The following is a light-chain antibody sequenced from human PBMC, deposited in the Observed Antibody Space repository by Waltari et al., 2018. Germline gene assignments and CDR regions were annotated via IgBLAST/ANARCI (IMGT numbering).Light chain of an antibody. CDR3: CSYAGDYSWI. Sequence: QSALTQPRPVSGSPGQSVTISCPGPGSAVGGYNYFSWYQQHPGKAPKLMLDEVSKRPSGVPDRFAGSKSGNTASLTISGLQAEDEADYYCCSYAGDYSWIFGGGTKVTVL. CDR1: GSAVGGYNY. V-gene: IGLV2-11*01. CDR2: EVS. J-gene: IGLJ2*01.